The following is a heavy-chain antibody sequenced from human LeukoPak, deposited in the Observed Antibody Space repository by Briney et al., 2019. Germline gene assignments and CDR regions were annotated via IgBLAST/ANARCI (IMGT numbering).Heavy chain of an antibody. CDR1: GVTFSEYR. CDR2: IKQDGSEK. Sequence: TGGSLRLSCAASGVTFSEYRMSWVRQDPGKGLEWVANIKQDGSEKYYVDSVKGRFTISRDNAKNSVYLQMSSLRVEDTAVYYCARDLRDYYDSPFDYWGQGILVTVSS. CDR3: ARDLRDYYDSPFDY. D-gene: IGHD3-22*01. J-gene: IGHJ4*02. V-gene: IGHV3-7*01.